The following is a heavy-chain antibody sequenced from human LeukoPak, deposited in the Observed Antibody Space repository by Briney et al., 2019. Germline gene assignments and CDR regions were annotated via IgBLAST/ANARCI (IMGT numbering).Heavy chain of an antibody. CDR1: GGSISSSSYY. J-gene: IGHJ5*02. D-gene: IGHD1-26*01. V-gene: IGHV4-39*01. Sequence: SETLSLTCTVSGGSISSSSYYWGWIRQPPGKGLEWIGSIYYSGSTYYNPSLKSRVTISVDTSKNQFSLKLSSVTAADTAVYYCARHILGATVGWLDPWGQGTLVTVSS. CDR3: ARHILGATVGWLDP. CDR2: IYYSGST.